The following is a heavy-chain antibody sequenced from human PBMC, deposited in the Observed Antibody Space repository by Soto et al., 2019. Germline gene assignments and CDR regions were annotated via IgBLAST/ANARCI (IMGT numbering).Heavy chain of an antibody. CDR3: AKELYYYGSGSYYSAFDY. J-gene: IGHJ4*02. D-gene: IGHD3-10*01. Sequence: GGSLRLSCAASGFTFSSYWMSWVRQAPGKGLEWVANIKQDGSEKYYVEYVKGQFNISRDNSKNTLYLQMNSLRAEDTAVYYCAKELYYYGSGSYYSAFDYWGQGTLVTVSS. CDR2: IKQDGSEK. V-gene: IGHV3-7*03. CDR1: GFTFSSYW.